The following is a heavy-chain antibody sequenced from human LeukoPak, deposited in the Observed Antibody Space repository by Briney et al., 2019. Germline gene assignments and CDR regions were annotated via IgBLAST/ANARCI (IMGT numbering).Heavy chain of an antibody. D-gene: IGHD2-2*02. CDR3: VRQYCSSISCYKAADY. CDR1: GYSFTSYW. J-gene: IGHJ4*02. CDR2: IYPGVSDT. V-gene: IGHV5-51*01. Sequence: GESLKISCKGSGYSFTSYWIGWVRQMPGKGLEWMGIIYPGVSDTRYSPSFQGQVTISADKSISTAYLQWSSLKASDTAMYYCVRQYCSSISCYKAADYWGQGTLVTVSS.